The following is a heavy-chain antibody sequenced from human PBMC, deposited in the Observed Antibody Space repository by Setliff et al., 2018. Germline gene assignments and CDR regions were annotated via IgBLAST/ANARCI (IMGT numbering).Heavy chain of an antibody. D-gene: IGHD6-13*01. Sequence: SETLSLTCTVSGGSISSGGYYWSWIRQRPGKGLEWIGYIYYSGSTYYNPSLKSRVTISVDTSKNQFSLKLSSVTAADTAVYYCAREGYSSLIGWFDPWGQGTLVTVS. V-gene: IGHV4-31*03. CDR1: GGSISSGGYY. CDR3: AREGYSSLIGWFDP. J-gene: IGHJ5*02. CDR2: IYYSGST.